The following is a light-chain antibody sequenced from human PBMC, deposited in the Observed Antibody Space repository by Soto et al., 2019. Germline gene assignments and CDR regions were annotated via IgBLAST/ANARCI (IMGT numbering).Light chain of an antibody. CDR3: QSYDSSLSGYV. V-gene: IGLV1-40*01. Sequence: QSVLTQPPSVSGAPGQRVTISCTGSSSNIGAGHDVHWYQQLPGTAPKLLIYGNGNRPSGVPDRFSGSKSGTSASLAIAGLQAEDEGDYYCQSYDSSLSGYVFGTGTKLTVL. J-gene: IGLJ1*01. CDR2: GNG. CDR1: SSNIGAGHD.